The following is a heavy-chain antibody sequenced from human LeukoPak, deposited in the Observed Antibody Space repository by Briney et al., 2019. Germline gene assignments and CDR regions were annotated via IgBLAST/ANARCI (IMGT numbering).Heavy chain of an antibody. CDR1: GGSISSYY. CDR3: ARDPYGYYYYGMDV. Sequence: SETLSLTCTVSGGSISSYYWSWIRQPPGKGLEWIGYIYYSGSTNYKPSLKSRVTISVDTSKNQFSLKLSSVTAADTAVYYCARDPYGYYYYGMDVWGQGTTVIVSS. J-gene: IGHJ6*02. V-gene: IGHV4-59*01. D-gene: IGHD3-10*01. CDR2: IYYSGST.